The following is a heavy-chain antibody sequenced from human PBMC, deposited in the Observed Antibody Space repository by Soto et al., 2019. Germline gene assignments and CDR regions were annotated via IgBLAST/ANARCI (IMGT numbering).Heavy chain of an antibody. J-gene: IGHJ6*02. D-gene: IGHD6-6*01. CDR2: IIPIFGTA. V-gene: IGHV1-69*13. CDR3: AREGIAARKNYYGMDV. Sequence: GASVKVSCKASGYTFTSYGISWVRQAPGQGLEWMGGIIPIFGTANYAQKFQGRVTITADESTSTAYMELSSLRSEDTAVYYCAREGIAARKNYYGMDVWGQGTTVTVSS. CDR1: GYTFTSYG.